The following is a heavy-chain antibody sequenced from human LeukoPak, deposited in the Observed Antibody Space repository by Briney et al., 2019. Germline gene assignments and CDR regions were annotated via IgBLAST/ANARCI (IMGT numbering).Heavy chain of an antibody. CDR3: AESPGIAAAGAGY. V-gene: IGHV4-38-2*01. Sequence: SETLSLTCAVSGYSISSGYCWGWIRQPPGKGLEWIGSIYHSGSTYYNPSLKSRVTISVDTSKNQFSLKLSSVTAADTAVYYCAESPGIAAAGAGYWGQGTLVTVSS. CDR1: GYSISSGYC. D-gene: IGHD6-13*01. J-gene: IGHJ4*02. CDR2: IYHSGST.